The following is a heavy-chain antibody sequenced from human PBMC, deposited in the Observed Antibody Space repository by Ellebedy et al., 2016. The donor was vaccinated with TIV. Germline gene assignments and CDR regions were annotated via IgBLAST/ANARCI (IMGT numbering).Heavy chain of an antibody. D-gene: IGHD2-21*02. Sequence: GESLKISCAASGFTFSSYAMSWVRQAPGKGLEWVSGIVGSGAEKYADSVKGRFTISRDNSKRTVDLQMSSLRAEDTAVYFCAKDRTSGDGYWVFDSWGQGTMVSVSS. CDR3: AKDRTSGDGYWVFDS. J-gene: IGHJ4*02. CDR2: IVGSGA. CDR1: GFTFSSYA. V-gene: IGHV3-23*01.